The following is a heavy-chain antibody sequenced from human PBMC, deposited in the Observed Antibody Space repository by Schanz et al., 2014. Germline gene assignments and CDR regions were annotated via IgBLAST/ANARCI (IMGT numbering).Heavy chain of an antibody. CDR2: INTGSNYI. D-gene: IGHD1-26*01. J-gene: IGHJ2*01. CDR3: ARNRGSGGQNWYFDL. Sequence: VPLVESGGGLVQPGGSLTLSCAASRFTVTNAWMSWVRQAPGKGLEWISFINTGSNYINYADSVKGRFTISRDNTKNSLFLQLNSLRADDTAVYYCARNRGSGGQNWYFDLWGRGTLVTVSS. CDR1: RFTVTNAW. V-gene: IGHV3-11*05.